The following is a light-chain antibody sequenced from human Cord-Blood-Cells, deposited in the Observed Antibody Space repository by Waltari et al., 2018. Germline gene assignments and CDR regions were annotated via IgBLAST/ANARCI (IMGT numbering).Light chain of an antibody. Sequence: QSALTQPASLSRSPGHSLTIPSTGTSIEAGVYNSVSWYQQHPGKAPKLMIYDVSNRPSGVSNLFSGSKSGNTASLTISGLQAEDEADYYCSSYTSSSTLVFGGGTKLTVL. CDR1: SIEAGVYNS. J-gene: IGLJ2*01. V-gene: IGLV2-14*01. CDR3: SSYTSSSTLV. CDR2: DVS.